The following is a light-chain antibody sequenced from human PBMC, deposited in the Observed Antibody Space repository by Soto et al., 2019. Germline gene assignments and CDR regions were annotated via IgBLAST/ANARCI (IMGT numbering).Light chain of an antibody. CDR3: CSYAGTYTLL. CDR1: SSDVGAYNY. V-gene: IGLV2-11*01. Sequence: QSALTQPRSVSGSPGQSVTISCTGTSSDVGAYNYVSWYQQQPGKAPKLIIHDVTKRPSGVPDRFSGSKSANTASLTISGRQAEDEADYYCCSYAGTYTLLFGGGTKLTVL. J-gene: IGLJ2*01. CDR2: DVT.